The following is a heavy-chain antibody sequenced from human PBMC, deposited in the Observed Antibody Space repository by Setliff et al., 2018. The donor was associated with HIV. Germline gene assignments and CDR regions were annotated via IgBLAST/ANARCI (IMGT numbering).Heavy chain of an antibody. D-gene: IGHD3-3*01. CDR1: GDSSSNDY. J-gene: IGHJ6*03. V-gene: IGHV4-4*08. CDR2: IHTSGTT. CDR3: ARCYYNFWSGYPLDYMDV. Sequence: SETLSLTCTVSGDSSSNDYWTWVRQPPGKGLEWIGNIHTSGTTKYNPSLNSRVTISVDTSKNQFSLKLSSVTAADTAVYYCARCYYNFWSGYPLDYMDVWGKGTTVTVSS.